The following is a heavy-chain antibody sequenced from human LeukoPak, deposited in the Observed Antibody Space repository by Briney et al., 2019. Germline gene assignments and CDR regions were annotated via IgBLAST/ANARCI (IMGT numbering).Heavy chain of an antibody. CDR2: ISAYNGNT. J-gene: IGHJ3*02. CDR1: GYTFTSYG. D-gene: IGHD2-8*01. Sequence: ASVKVSCKASGYTFTSYGISWVRQAPGQGLEWMGWISAYNGNTNYAQELQGRVTMTTDTSTSTAYMDLRSLRSDDTAVYYCARVSNKKLISHAFDIWGQGTVVTVSS. CDR3: ARVSNKKLISHAFDI. V-gene: IGHV1-18*01.